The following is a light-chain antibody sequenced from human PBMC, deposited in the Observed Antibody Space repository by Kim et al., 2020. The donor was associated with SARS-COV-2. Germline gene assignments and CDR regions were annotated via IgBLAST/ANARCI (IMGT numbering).Light chain of an antibody. J-gene: IGKJ1*01. V-gene: IGKV1-27*01. Sequence: ASEGDRVTITCRASQGISSNVAWYQQKPGDVPKLLIYDASALLSGVPSRFSGSGSGTDFTLTISSLQPEGVATYYCQKYNGAPWTFGQGTKVDIK. CDR1: QGISSN. CDR3: QKYNGAPWT. CDR2: DAS.